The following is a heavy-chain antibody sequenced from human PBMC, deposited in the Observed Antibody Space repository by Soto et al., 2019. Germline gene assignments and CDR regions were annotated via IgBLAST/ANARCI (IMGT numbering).Heavy chain of an antibody. CDR1: GXSISSSSYY. D-gene: IGHD3-22*01. CDR3: ARLQLGEHYYDSSGYYPRPLHWNY. J-gene: IGHJ4*02. CDR2: IYYSGST. V-gene: IGHV4-39*01. Sequence: LSLTCTVSGXSISSSSYYWGWIRQPPGKGLEWIGSIYYSGSTYYNPSLKSRVTISVDTSKNQFSLKLSSVTAADTAVYYCARLQLGEHYYDSSGYYPRPLHWNYWGQGTLVTVSS.